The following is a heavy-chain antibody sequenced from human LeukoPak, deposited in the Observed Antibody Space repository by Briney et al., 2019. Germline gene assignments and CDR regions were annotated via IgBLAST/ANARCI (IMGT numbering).Heavy chain of an antibody. D-gene: IGHD2-15*01. CDR2: INIGGET. Sequence: PGGSLRLSCAASGFTLSSYWMHWVRQAAGKGLEWVSGINIGGETYYPGSLKGRFTISRENAKNSLYLQMNSLRAGDTAVYYCARGDCSGGSCSSMDVWGQGTTVTVTS. V-gene: IGHV3-13*04. CDR1: GFTLSSYW. J-gene: IGHJ6*02. CDR3: ARGDCSGGSCSSMDV.